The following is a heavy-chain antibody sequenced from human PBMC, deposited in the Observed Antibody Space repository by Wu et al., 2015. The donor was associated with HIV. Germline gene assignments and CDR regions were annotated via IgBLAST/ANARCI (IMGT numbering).Heavy chain of an antibody. V-gene: IGHV1-2*02. D-gene: IGHD6-13*01. CDR2: INPNSGGT. CDR3: ARDIEAAGTLFWIFDY. J-gene: IGHJ4*02. Sequence: QVQLVQSGAEVKKPGASVKVSCKASGYTFTGYYMHWVRQAPGQGLEWMGWINPNSGGTNYAQKFQGRVTMTRDTSISTAYMELSRLRSDDTAVYYCARDIEAAGTLFWIFDYWGQGTLVTVSS. CDR1: GYTFTGYY.